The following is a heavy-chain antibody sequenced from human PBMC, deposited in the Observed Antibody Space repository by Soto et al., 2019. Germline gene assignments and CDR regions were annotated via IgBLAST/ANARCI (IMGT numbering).Heavy chain of an antibody. CDR1: GGTFSSYT. D-gene: IGHD3-10*01. CDR3: ARGELGRGNWFDP. CDR2: IIPILGIA. J-gene: IGHJ5*02. V-gene: IGHV1-69*02. Sequence: VQLVQSGAEVKKPGSSVKVSCKASGGTFSSYTISWVRQAPGQGLEWMGRIIPILGIANYAQKFQGRVTITADKSTSTAYMELSSLRSEDTAVYYCARGELGRGNWFDPWGQGTLVTVSS.